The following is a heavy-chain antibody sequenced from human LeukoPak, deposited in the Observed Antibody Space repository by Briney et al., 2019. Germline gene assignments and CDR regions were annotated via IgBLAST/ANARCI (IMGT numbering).Heavy chain of an antibody. CDR1: GFTFSDYY. CDR2: FTSSSYI. Sequence: GGSLRLSCAASGFTFSDYYMSWIRQAPGKGLEWVSSFTSSSYIYYADSVKGRFTISRDNAKNSLYLQMNSLKAEDTAVYYCARDQYGDYAIDYWGQGTLVTVSS. CDR3: ARDQYGDYAIDY. V-gene: IGHV3-69-1*01. D-gene: IGHD4-17*01. J-gene: IGHJ4*02.